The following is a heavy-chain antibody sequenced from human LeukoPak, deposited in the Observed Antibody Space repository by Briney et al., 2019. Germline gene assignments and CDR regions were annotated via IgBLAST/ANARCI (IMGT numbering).Heavy chain of an antibody. CDR2: IYHSGST. CDR1: GGSISSSSYY. CDR3: ARARYYDFWSGYDFDY. D-gene: IGHD3-3*01. J-gene: IGHJ4*02. Sequence: SETLSLTCTVSGGSISSSSYYWGWIRQPPGKGLEWIGSIYHSGSTYYNPSLKSRVTISVDTSKNQFSLKLSSVTAADTAVYYCARARYYDFWSGYDFDYWGQGTLVTVSS. V-gene: IGHV4-39*07.